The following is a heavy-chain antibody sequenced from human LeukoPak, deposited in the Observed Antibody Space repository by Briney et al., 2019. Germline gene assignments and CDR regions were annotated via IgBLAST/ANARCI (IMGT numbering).Heavy chain of an antibody. D-gene: IGHD1-26*01. CDR3: AKGREWELPLDY. V-gene: IGHV3-23*01. CDR1: GFTFSSYA. J-gene: IGHJ4*02. CDR2: ISGSGGKT. Sequence: GGSLRLSCAASGFTFSSYAMSWVRQAPGKGPEWVSVISGSGGKTYYADSVKGRFTISRDNSKNTLYLQMNSLRAEDTAVYYCAKGREWELPLDYGGQGTLVTVPS.